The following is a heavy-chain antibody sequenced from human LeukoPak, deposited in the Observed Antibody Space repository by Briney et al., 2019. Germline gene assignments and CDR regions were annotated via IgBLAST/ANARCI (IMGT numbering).Heavy chain of an antibody. V-gene: IGHV1-2*02. D-gene: IGHD3-22*01. CDR2: INPNSGGT. CDR3: ARSEAEYYDSSGYLYY. CDR1: GYTFTGYY. J-gene: IGHJ4*02. Sequence: ASVKVSCKASGYTFTGYYMHWVRQAPGQGLEWMGWINPNSGGTNYAQKFQGRVTMTRDTSTSTVYMELSSLRSEDTAVYYCARSEAEYYDSSGYLYYWGQGTLVTVSS.